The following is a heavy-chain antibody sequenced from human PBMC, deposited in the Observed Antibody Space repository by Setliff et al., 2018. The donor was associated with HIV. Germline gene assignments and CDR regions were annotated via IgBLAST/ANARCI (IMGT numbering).Heavy chain of an antibody. J-gene: IGHJ4*02. CDR3: ARLGLSYCGGDCYLYYFDY. CDR2: IYHSGST. V-gene: IGHV4-38-2*01. CDR1: GYSISSGYY. Sequence: SETLSLTCAVSGYSISSGYYWGWIRQPPGKGLEWIGSIYHSGSTYYNPSLKSRVTISVDTSKNQFSLKLSSVTAADTAVYYCARLGLSYCGGDCYLYYFDYWGQGTLVTVSS. D-gene: IGHD2-21*02.